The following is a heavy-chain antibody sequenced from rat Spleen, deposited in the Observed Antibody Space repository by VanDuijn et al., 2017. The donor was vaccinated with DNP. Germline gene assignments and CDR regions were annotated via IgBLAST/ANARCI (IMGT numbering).Heavy chain of an antibody. V-gene: IGHV5-7*01. D-gene: IGHD1-6*01. CDR1: GFTFSSYW. J-gene: IGHJ2*01. CDR3: ASSILRGY. CDR2: IIYDGTRT. Sequence: EVQLVGSGGGLVQPGRSLKLSCVASGFTFSSYWMYWIRQAPGKGLEWVATIIYDGTRTYYRDSVQGRFTISRDNAKSSLYLQMDSLRSEDTATYYCASSILRGYWGQGVTVTVSS.